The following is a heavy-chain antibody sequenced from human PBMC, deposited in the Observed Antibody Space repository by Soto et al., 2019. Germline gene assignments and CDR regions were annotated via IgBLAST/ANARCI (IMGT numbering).Heavy chain of an antibody. J-gene: IGHJ5*02. V-gene: IGHV4-4*02. D-gene: IGHD3-10*01. Sequence: SETLSLTCAVSGYSISSSIWWTWVRQPPGKGLEWIGEIYHSGNTNYNPSVKSRVTISVDKSKKQFSLKMTSVTAADTAVYYCARGFYYGSGSYDYGFDPWGQGTLVTVSS. CDR2: IYHSGNT. CDR3: ARGFYYGSGSYDYGFDP. CDR1: GYSISSSIW.